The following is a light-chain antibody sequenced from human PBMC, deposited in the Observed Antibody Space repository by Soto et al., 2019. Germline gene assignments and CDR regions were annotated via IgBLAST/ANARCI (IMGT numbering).Light chain of an antibody. CDR1: RSDVGVYNY. CDR3: SSYTSTSTLVV. V-gene: IGLV2-14*01. Sequence: QSALTQPASVSGSPGQSITISCTGTRSDVGVYNYVSWYQQHPGKAPKLMIFEVSNRPSGVSNRFSGSKSGNTASLTISGLQAADEADYYCSSYTSTSTLVVFGTGTKLTVL. CDR2: EVS. J-gene: IGLJ1*01.